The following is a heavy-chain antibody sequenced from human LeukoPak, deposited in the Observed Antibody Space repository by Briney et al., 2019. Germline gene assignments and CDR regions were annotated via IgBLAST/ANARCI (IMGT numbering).Heavy chain of an antibody. V-gene: IGHV3-9*01. CDR2: ISWNSGSI. D-gene: IGHD3-10*01. CDR3: AKGMGYGSGSCDY. CDR1: GFTFDDYA. Sequence: PGGSLRLSCAASGFTFDDYAMHWVRQAPGKGLEWVSGISWNSGSIGYADSVKGRFTISRDNAKNSLYLQMNSLRAEDTALYYCAKGMGYGSGSCDYWGQGTLVTVSS. J-gene: IGHJ4*02.